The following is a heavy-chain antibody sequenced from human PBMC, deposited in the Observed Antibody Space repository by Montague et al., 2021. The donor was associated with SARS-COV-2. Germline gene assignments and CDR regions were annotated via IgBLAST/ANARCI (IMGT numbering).Heavy chain of an antibody. CDR1: GGSISSYY. J-gene: IGHJ2*01. CDR2: IYYSGST. D-gene: IGHD3-22*01. V-gene: IGHV4-59*01. Sequence: SETLSLTCTVSGGSISSYYWSWIRQPPGKGLEWIGYIYYSGSTNYNPSLKSRVTISVDTSKNQFSLKLSSVTAAATAVYYCARGPQEYRITMIVVDYWYFDLWGRGTLVTVSS. CDR3: ARGPQEYRITMIVVDYWYFDL.